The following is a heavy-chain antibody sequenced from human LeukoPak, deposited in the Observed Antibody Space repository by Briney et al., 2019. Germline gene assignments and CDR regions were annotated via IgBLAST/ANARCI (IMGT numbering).Heavy chain of an antibody. CDR2: INPKSGGT. J-gene: IGHJ5*02. CDR1: GYVFTDYS. CDR3: SRGSITNWNWFDP. Sequence: ASVKVSCKASGYVFTDYSIHWVRQAPGHGLEWVGWINPKSGGTNSAQKFQGRVTMTRDTSITTAYMELSRLTSDDTAVYYCSRGSITNWNWFDPWGQGTLVTVSS. V-gene: IGHV1-2*02. D-gene: IGHD1-1*01.